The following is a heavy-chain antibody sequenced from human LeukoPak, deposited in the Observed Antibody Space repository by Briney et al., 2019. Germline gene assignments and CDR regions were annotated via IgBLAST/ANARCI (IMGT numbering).Heavy chain of an antibody. D-gene: IGHD3-9*01. CDR3: ARDGGYDILTGYSPPAPLVY. J-gene: IGHJ4*02. CDR2: IYSGGST. V-gene: IGHV3-66*01. Sequence: QTGGSLRLSCAASGFTVSSNYMSWVRHAPGKGLEWVSVIYSGGSTYYADSVKGRFTISRDNSKNTLYLQMNSLRAEDTAVYYCARDGGYDILTGYSPPAPLVYWGQGTLVTVSS. CDR1: GFTVSSNY.